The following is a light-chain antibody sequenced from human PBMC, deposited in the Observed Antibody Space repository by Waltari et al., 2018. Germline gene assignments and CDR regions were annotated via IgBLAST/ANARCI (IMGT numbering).Light chain of an antibody. J-gene: IGLJ2*01. V-gene: IGLV4-69*01. CDR3: QTWGTDFHT. CDR2: LNSDGTH. CDR1: SGHNNNA. Sequence: QVVLTQSPSASASLGASVKLTCTLSSGHNNNAIAWHQQPPEKGPRYLMRLNSDGTHNKGDGIPDRFSGSSSGAERYLTISSLQSEDEADYYCQTWGTDFHTFGGGTRLTVL.